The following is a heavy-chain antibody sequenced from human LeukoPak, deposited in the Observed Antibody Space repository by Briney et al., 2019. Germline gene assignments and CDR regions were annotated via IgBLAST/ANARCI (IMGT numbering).Heavy chain of an antibody. Sequence: GGSLRLSCAASGFTFSSYWMHWVRQAPGKGLVWVSRINTDGSSTSYADSVKGRLTISRDNAKNTLYLQMNSLRAEDTAVYYCATPPFSSSWSFDYWGQGTLVTVSS. V-gene: IGHV3-74*01. J-gene: IGHJ4*02. D-gene: IGHD6-13*01. CDR1: GFTFSSYW. CDR2: INTDGSST. CDR3: ATPPFSSSWSFDY.